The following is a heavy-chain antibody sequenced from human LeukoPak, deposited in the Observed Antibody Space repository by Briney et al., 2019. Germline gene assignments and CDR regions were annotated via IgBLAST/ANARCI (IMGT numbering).Heavy chain of an antibody. CDR3: ARTLDIVVVVADY. CDR1: GGTFSSYA. D-gene: IGHD2-15*01. J-gene: IGHJ4*02. V-gene: IGHV1-18*01. CDR2: ISAYNGNT. Sequence: SSVKVSCKASGGTFSSYAISWVRQAPGQGLEWMGWISAYNGNTNYAQKLQGRVTMTTDTSTSTAYMELRSLRSDDTAVYYCARTLDIVVVVADYWGQGTLVTVSS.